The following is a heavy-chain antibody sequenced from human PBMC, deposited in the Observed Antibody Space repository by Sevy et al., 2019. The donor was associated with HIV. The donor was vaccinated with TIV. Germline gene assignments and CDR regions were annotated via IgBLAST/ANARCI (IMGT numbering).Heavy chain of an antibody. J-gene: IGHJ6*03. V-gene: IGHV3-21*01. CDR1: GFTFSSYS. D-gene: IGHD5-18*01. Sequence: GGSLRLSCAASGFTFSSYSMNWVRQAPGKGLEWVSYISGTSSYIYYADSVKGRFTISRDNAKNSLYLQMNSLGAKDTAVYYCARDPGYTSDSYYYFYMDVWGKGTTVTVSS. CDR2: ISGTSSYI. CDR3: ARDPGYTSDSYYYFYMDV.